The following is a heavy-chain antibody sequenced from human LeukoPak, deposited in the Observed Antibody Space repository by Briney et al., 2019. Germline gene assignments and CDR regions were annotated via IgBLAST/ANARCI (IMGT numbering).Heavy chain of an antibody. CDR1: GGSFSDYY. J-gene: IGHJ4*02. CDR3: ARHTYGSPYFDY. CDR2: INHSRST. Sequence: SETLSLTCAVSGGSFSDYYWSWIRQPPGKGLEWIGEINHSRSTNYNPSLKSRVTISVDTSKNQFSLKLSSVTAADTAVYYCARHTYGSPYFDYWGQGTLVTVSS. D-gene: IGHD3-10*01. V-gene: IGHV4-34*01.